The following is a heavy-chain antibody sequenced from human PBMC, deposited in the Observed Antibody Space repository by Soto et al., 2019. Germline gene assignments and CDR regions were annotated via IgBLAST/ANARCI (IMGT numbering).Heavy chain of an antibody. V-gene: IGHV3-23*01. CDR3: AKGSTYSFYFDH. CDR2: IIGNSGTT. Sequence: LRLSGVASGFIFSSYDMSWVRQAPGKGLEWVSFIIGNSGTTYYADSVKGRFTISRDNSKNTLYLQMSRLGAEDTAAYYCAKGSTYSFYFDHWGQGTLVTVSS. D-gene: IGHD5-18*01. J-gene: IGHJ4*01. CDR1: GFIFSSYD.